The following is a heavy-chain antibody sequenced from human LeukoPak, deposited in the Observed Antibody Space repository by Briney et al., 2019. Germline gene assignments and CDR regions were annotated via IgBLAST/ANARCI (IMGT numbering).Heavy chain of an antibody. CDR2: ISGSGGST. V-gene: IGHV3-23*01. Sequence: PVGSLRLSCAPSGFTFSSYAMSWVRQAPGKGLEWVSAISGSGGSTYYADSVKGRFTISRDNSKNTLYLQMNSLRAEDTAVYYCAKDRHSSGWYVPDAFDIWGQGTMVTVSS. CDR1: GFTFSSYA. D-gene: IGHD6-19*01. CDR3: AKDRHSSGWYVPDAFDI. J-gene: IGHJ3*02.